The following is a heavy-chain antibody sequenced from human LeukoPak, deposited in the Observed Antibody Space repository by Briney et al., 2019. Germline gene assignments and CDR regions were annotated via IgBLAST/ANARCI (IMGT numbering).Heavy chain of an antibody. CDR2: ISYDGSNK. CDR3: AKKGYCSGGSCPDAFDI. D-gene: IGHD2-15*01. CDR1: GFTFSSYG. J-gene: IGHJ3*02. V-gene: IGHV3-30*18. Sequence: PGGSLRLSCAASGFTFSSYGMHWVRQAPGKGLEWVAVISYDGSNKYYADSVKGRFTISRDNSKNTLYLQMNSLRAEDTAVYYCAKKGYCSGGSCPDAFDIWGQGTMVTVSS.